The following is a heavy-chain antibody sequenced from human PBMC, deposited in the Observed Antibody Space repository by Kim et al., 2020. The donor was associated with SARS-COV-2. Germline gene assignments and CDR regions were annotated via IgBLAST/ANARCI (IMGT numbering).Heavy chain of an antibody. V-gene: IGHV1-69*02. J-gene: IGHJ3*02. CDR1: GGTFSSYT. CDR3: ARLYSSSWSPFDI. D-gene: IGHD6-13*01. Sequence: SVKVSCKASGGTFSSYTISWVRQAPGQGLEWMGRIIPILGIANYAQKFQGRVTITADKSTSTAYMELSSLRSEDTAVYYCARLYSSSWSPFDIWGQGTMVTVSS. CDR2: IIPILGIA.